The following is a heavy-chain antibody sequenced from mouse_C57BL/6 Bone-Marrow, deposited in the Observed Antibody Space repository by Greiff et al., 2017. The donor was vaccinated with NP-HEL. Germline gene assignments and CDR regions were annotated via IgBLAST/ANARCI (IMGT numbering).Heavy chain of an antibody. CDR1: GYTFTSYW. D-gene: IGHD1-1*01. CDR2: IHPNSGST. Sequence: QVQLKQPGAELVKPGASVKLSCKASGYTFTSYWMHWVKQRPGQGLEWIGMIHPNSGSTNYNAKFKSKATLTVDKSSSTAYMQLSSLTSEDSAVYYCARSPLYYGSSYYFDYWGQGTTLTVSS. J-gene: IGHJ2*01. V-gene: IGHV1-64*01. CDR3: ARSPLYYGSSYYFDY.